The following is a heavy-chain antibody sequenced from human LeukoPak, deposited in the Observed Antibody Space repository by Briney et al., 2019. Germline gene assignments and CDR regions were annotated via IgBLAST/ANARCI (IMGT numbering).Heavy chain of an antibody. CDR2: INHSGST. J-gene: IGHJ4*02. CDR1: GGSFSGYY. D-gene: IGHD3-16*02. CDR3: ARGGRVWGSYRYTSSIPLDY. Sequence: SETLSLTCAVYGGSFSGYYWSWIRQPPGKGLEWIGEINHSGSTNYNPSLKSRVTISVDTSKNQFSLKLSSVTAADTAVYYCARGGRVWGSYRYTSSIPLDYWGQRTLVTVSS. V-gene: IGHV4-34*01.